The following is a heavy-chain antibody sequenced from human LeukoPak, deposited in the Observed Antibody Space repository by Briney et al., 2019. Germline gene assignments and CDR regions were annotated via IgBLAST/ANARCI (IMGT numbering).Heavy chain of an antibody. CDR1: GFTFSSSS. J-gene: IGHJ4*02. Sequence: GGSLRLSCAASGFTFSSSSMNWVRQAPGKGLEWVSYISSSSSTIHYAESVKGRFTISRDNAKNSLYLQMNSLRDEDTDVYYCAREMAHYFDSSGYSFWGQGTLVTVSS. CDR2: ISSSSSTI. V-gene: IGHV3-48*02. D-gene: IGHD3-22*01. CDR3: AREMAHYFDSSGYSF.